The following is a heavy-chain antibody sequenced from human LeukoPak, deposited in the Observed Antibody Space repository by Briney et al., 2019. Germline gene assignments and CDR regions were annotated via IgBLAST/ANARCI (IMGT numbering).Heavy chain of an antibody. J-gene: IGHJ4*02. V-gene: IGHV3-9*01. Sequence: GGSLRLSCAASGFTFDDYAMHWVRQVPGKGLEWVSGISWNSGSIGYADSVKGRFTISRDNAKNSLYLQMNSLRAEDTALYYCAKDIFTGIAAAGAIDYWGQGTLVTVPS. D-gene: IGHD6-13*01. CDR1: GFTFDDYA. CDR2: ISWNSGSI. CDR3: AKDIFTGIAAAGAIDY.